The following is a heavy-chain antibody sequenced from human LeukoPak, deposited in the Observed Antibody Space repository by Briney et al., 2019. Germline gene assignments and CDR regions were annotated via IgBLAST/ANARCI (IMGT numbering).Heavy chain of an antibody. CDR2: IYPGDSDT. CDR3: ARQLGIAVADPWDAFDI. Sequence: GESLKISCKGSGYSFTSYWIGWVRQMPGKGLEWMGIIYPGDSDTRYSPSFQGQVTISADKSISTAYLQWSSLKASDTAMYYCARQLGIAVADPWDAFDIWGQGTMVTVSS. J-gene: IGHJ3*02. V-gene: IGHV5-51*01. CDR1: GYSFTSYW. D-gene: IGHD6-19*01.